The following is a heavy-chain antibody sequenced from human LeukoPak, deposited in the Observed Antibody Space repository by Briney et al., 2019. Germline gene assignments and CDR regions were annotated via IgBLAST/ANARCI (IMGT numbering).Heavy chain of an antibody. V-gene: IGHV1-2*02. D-gene: IGHD1-26*01. Sequence: VASVKVSCKASGYTFTGYYMHWVRQAPGQGFEWMGWINPNSGGTNYAQKFQGRVTMTRDTSISTAYMELSRLRSDDTAVYYCAKSRIVGAHCLDYWGQGTLVTVSS. CDR3: AKSRIVGAHCLDY. CDR1: GYTFTGYY. J-gene: IGHJ4*02. CDR2: INPNSGGT.